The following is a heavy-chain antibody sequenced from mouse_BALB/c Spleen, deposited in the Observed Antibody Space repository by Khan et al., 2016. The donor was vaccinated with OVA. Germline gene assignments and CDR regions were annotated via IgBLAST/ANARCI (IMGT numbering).Heavy chain of an antibody. CDR3: DRESCYDFYGMDY. V-gene: IGHV2-9*02. Sequence: QVQLKESGPGLVAPSQSLSITCTVSGFSLINYGVHWVRQPQGKGLEWLGVIWAGGSTNYNSALMSRLSISTDNSKSHVFLKMNSLQTDDPALYSCDRESCYDFYGMDYWGQGASVTVSS. D-gene: IGHD1-1*01. J-gene: IGHJ4*01. CDR2: IWAGGST. CDR1: GFSLINYG.